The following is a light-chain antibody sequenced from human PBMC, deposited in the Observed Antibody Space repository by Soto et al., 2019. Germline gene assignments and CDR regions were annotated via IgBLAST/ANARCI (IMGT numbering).Light chain of an antibody. CDR1: QDVSRF. V-gene: IGKV1-9*01. Sequence: DIQLTQSPSFLSASVGDRVTISCRASQDVSRFFAWYQQKPGKAPNLLIYAASTLQSGVPSRFSGSGSGTEFTRTISTVEPEDFATYYCQQLNSYVFTVGPGIKVDIK. CDR3: QQLNSYVFT. J-gene: IGKJ3*01. CDR2: AAS.